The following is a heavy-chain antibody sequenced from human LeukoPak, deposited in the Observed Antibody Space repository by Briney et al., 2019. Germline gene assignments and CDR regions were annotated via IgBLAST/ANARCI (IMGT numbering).Heavy chain of an antibody. CDR1: GYTFTSYG. CDR3: ARSPSRYYYDSSDPDY. Sequence: GASVKVSCKASGYTFTSYGISWVRQAPGQGLEWMGWISAYNGNTNYAQKLQGRVTMTTDTSTSTAYMELRSLRSDDTAVYYCARSPSRYYYDSSDPDYWGQGTLVTVSS. CDR2: ISAYNGNT. D-gene: IGHD3-22*01. V-gene: IGHV1-18*01. J-gene: IGHJ4*02.